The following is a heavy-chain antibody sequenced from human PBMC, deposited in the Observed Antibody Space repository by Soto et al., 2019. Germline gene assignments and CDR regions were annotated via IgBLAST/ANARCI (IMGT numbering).Heavy chain of an antibody. CDR2: IYYSGST. V-gene: IGHV4-31*03. J-gene: IGHJ5*02. D-gene: IGHD3-10*01. CDR3: ARTLWFGERLWFDP. Sequence: QVQLQESGPGLVKPSQTLSLTCTVSGGSISSGGYYWSWIRQHPGKGLEWIGDIYYSGSTYYNPSLKSRVTISVDTSKNQFSLKLSSVTAADTAVYYCARTLWFGERLWFDPWGQGTLVTVSS. CDR1: GGSISSGGYY.